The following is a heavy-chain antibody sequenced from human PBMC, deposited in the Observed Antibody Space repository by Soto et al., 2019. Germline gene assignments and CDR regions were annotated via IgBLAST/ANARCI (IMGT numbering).Heavy chain of an antibody. CDR2: IYYSGST. Sequence: SETLSLTCTVSGGSISSYYWSWIRQPPGKGLEWIGYIYYSGSTNYNPSLKIRVTISVDTSKNQFSLKLSSVTAADTAVYYCARHGDFWSGYYSDYYYYYMDVWGKGTTVTVSS. CDR1: GGSISSYY. D-gene: IGHD3-3*01. J-gene: IGHJ6*03. CDR3: ARHGDFWSGYYSDYYYYYMDV. V-gene: IGHV4-59*08.